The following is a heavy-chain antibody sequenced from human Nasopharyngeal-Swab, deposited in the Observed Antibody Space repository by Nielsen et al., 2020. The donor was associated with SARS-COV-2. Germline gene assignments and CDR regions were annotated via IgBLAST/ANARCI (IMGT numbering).Heavy chain of an antibody. CDR2: MNPNSGNT. CDR1: RYTFTSYD. CDR3: ARAGTYYDFWSGSPGGMDV. Sequence: ASVTVSCKASRYTFTSYDIHGVRPATGQGLEWMGWMNPNSGNTGFAQKFQGRVTMNRNTSISTAYMELSSLSSEDTAVYYCARAGTYYDFWSGSPGGMDVWGQGTTVTVSS. V-gene: IGHV1-8*01. J-gene: IGHJ6*02. D-gene: IGHD3-3*01.